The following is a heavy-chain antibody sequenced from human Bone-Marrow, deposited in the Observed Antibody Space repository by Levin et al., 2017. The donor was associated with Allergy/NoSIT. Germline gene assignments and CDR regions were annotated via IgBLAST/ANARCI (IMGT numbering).Heavy chain of an antibody. D-gene: IGHD3/OR15-3a*01. CDR1: RITFDFDLYG. Sequence: PGGSLRLSCAASRITFDFDLYGMIWVRQAPGKGLEWVSGITGSGGQTYYSDSVKGRFTMSRDNSKNRVFLQMKTVRAEDAAIYYCARDWTAAIGTTSWFGPWGQGTRVTVS. CDR3: ARDWTAAIGTTSWFGP. CDR2: ITGSGGQT. V-gene: IGHV3-23*01. J-gene: IGHJ5*02.